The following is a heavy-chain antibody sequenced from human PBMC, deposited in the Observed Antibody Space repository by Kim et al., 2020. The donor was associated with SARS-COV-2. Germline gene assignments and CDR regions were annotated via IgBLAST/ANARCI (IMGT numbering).Heavy chain of an antibody. CDR3: ARDLNWVPLDY. D-gene: IGHD1-1*01. J-gene: IGHJ4*02. CDR1: GFGFSDYF. V-gene: IGHV3-74*03. CDR2: INSDERDI. Sequence: GGSLRLSCVASGFGFSDYFMHWVRQAPGKGLVWVSRINSDERDITYADFVKGRFRISRDNTKNTLYLQMNRLRVDDTAVYYCARDLNWVPLDYWGQGTLVTVSS.